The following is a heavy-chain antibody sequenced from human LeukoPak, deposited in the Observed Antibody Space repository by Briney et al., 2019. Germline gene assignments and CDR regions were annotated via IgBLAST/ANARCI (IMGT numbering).Heavy chain of an antibody. CDR3: AKVTGNWYFDL. D-gene: IGHD7-27*01. V-gene: IGHV3-23*01. CDR1: GFTFSSYA. J-gene: IGHJ2*01. CDR2: VSTGGVST. Sequence: PGGSLRLSCAASGFTFSSYAMSWVRQAPGKGLEWVSAVSTGGVSTYYADSVKGRFTISRDNSKNTLYLQMNSLRAEDTAVYYCAKVTGNWYFDLWGRGTLVTVSS.